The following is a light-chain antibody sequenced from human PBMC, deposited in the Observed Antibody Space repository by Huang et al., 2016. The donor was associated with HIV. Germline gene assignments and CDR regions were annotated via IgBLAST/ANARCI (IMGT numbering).Light chain of an antibody. Sequence: EIVLTQSPATLSLSPGGRATLSCRASQNISSFLAWYQQGAGQAPRLLIYGASNRATGIPARFSGSGSGTDFTLTINNLEPGDFAVYYCQQRFTFGPGTKVEIK. CDR1: QNISSF. CDR2: GAS. CDR3: QQRFT. V-gene: IGKV3-11*01. J-gene: IGKJ3*01.